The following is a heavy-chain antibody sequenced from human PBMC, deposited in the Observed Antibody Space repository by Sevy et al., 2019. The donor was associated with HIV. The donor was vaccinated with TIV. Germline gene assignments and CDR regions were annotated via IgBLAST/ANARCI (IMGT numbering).Heavy chain of an antibody. V-gene: IGHV4-59*01. Sequence: SETLSLTCTVSGGSISSYYWSWIRQPPGKGLEWIGYIYYSGSTNYNPSLKSRVTISVDTSKNQFSLKLSSVTAADTAVYYCARARGDYYGSGKPPTNPRFDYWGQGTLVTVSS. CDR3: ARARGDYYGSGKPPTNPRFDY. J-gene: IGHJ4*02. CDR2: IYYSGST. D-gene: IGHD3-10*01. CDR1: GGSISSYY.